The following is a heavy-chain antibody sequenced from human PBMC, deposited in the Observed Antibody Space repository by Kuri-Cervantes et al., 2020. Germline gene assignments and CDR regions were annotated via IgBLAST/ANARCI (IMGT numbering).Heavy chain of an antibody. D-gene: IGHD3-3*01. J-gene: IGHJ6*02. Sequence: LSLTCAASGFTFSSYAMSWVRQAPGKGLEWGSAISGGGGGTYYADSEKGRFAISRDNSKNTLYLQMNSLRAEDTAVYYCARDHYDFFYGMDVWGQGTTVTVSS. CDR1: GFTFSSYA. CDR3: ARDHYDFFYGMDV. CDR2: ISGGGGGT. V-gene: IGHV3-23*01.